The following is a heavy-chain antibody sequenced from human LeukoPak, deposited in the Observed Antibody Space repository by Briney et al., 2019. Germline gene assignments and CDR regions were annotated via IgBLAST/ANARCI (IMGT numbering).Heavy chain of an antibody. CDR2: ISGSGGST. Sequence: GGSLRLSCAASGFTFSTYAMTWVRQAPGKGLEWASAISGSGGSTYYADSVKGRFTISRDNSMNTLYLQMNSLRAEDTAVYYCAKDGDLRSAVGQLLDYWGQGTLVTVSS. J-gene: IGHJ4*02. CDR1: GFTFSTYA. D-gene: IGHD1-26*01. V-gene: IGHV3-23*01. CDR3: AKDGDLRSAVGQLLDY.